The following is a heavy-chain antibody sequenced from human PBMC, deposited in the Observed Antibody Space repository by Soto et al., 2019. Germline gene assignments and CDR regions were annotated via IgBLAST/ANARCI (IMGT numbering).Heavy chain of an antibody. CDR2: IVVMSNTA. J-gene: IGHJ4*02. V-gene: IGHV1-69*06. Sequence: QVVLLQSGAEVKEPGSSVRVSCKVSGSTFNNFAFSWVRQAPGHGPEWMGGIVVMSNTADYSQRFRDRVTITADTSTNTLYMELGSLTFEDTAVYYCARAIKRWEVHYYFDYWCQGTQVTVSS. D-gene: IGHD1-26*01. CDR3: ARAIKRWEVHYYFDY. CDR1: GSTFNNFA.